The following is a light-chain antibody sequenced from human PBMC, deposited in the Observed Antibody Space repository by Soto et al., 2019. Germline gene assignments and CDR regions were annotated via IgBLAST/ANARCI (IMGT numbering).Light chain of an antibody. J-gene: IGKJ2*01. CDR1: QSLRSSY. CDR3: QCQQFAESSLYT. CDR2: GAS. Sequence: DIVLTQSPVTLSLSPGERATLSCRASQSLRSSYLAWYQQKPGQAPRHLMYGASNRAAGFPDRFSGSGSGTDVTLTISRLVPEDFAVYYCQCQQFAESSLYTFGQGTKVEMK. V-gene: IGKV3-20*01.